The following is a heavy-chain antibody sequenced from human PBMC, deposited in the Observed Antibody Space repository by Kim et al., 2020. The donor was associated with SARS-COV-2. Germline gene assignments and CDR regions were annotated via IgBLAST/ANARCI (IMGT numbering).Heavy chain of an antibody. J-gene: IGHJ6*04. V-gene: IGHV3-49*04. Sequence: GGSLRLSCTASGLTFGDYFMSWVRQAPGKGLEWVGFIRREVYGATTEYAASVKGRLTISRDDSKSIAYLQMESLKSEDTGVYYCSGEKRAYSDLWIGSMDVWGKGTTVTVST. CDR1: GLTFGDYF. D-gene: IGHD3-3*01. CDR3: SGEKRAYSDLWIGSMDV. CDR2: IRREVYGATT.